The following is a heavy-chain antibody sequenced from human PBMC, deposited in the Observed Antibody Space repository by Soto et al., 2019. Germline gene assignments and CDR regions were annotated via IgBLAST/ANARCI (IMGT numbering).Heavy chain of an antibody. D-gene: IGHD1-1*01. Sequence: ASVKVSCKASGGTFSSYAISWVRQAPGQGLEWMGGIIPIFGTANYADSVKGRFTISRDNAKNSLYLQMNSLRAEDTAVYYCARGIRPNAFDIWGQGTMVTVSS. CDR1: GGTFSSYA. CDR3: ARGIRPNAFDI. V-gene: IGHV1-69*05. J-gene: IGHJ3*02. CDR2: IIPIFGTA.